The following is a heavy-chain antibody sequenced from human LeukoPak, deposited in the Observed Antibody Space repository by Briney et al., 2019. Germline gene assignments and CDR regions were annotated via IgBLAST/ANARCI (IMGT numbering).Heavy chain of an antibody. CDR3: ARENYYGSGSRGKYYFDY. CDR2: IYTSGST. CDR1: GGSISSDSYF. J-gene: IGHJ4*02. V-gene: IGHV4-61*02. D-gene: IGHD3-10*01. Sequence: SETLSLTCTVSGGSISSDSYFWNWIRQPAGKGLEWIGRIYTSGSTQYNPSLKSRVTISIDTSNNQFSLKLSSVTAADTAVYYCARENYYGSGSRGKYYFDYWGQGTLVTVSS.